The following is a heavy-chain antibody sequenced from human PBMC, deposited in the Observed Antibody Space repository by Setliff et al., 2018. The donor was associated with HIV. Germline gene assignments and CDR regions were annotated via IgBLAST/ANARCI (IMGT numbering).Heavy chain of an antibody. J-gene: IGHJ6*03. D-gene: IGHD3-10*01. Sequence: GASVKVSCKASGGTFSNYAFTWVRQAPGQGLEWMGGIIPIFDTANYAQKFQGRVSITADESTSTAYMELSSLRSEDTAVYYCARARGNYYGSGKVYYYYYYMDVWGKGTTVTVSS. CDR3: ARARGNYYGSGKVYYYYYYMDV. CDR1: GGTFSNYA. V-gene: IGHV1-69*13. CDR2: IIPIFDTA.